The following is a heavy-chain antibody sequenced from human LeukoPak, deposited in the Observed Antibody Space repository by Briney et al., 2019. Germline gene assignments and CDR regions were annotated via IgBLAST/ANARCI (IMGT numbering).Heavy chain of an antibody. V-gene: IGHV4-59*01. D-gene: IGHD1-26*01. Sequence: PSGSLSLTCTVSGGSISSYYWSWIRQPPGKGLEWIGYIYYTASTNYNPSLKSRVTISVDTSRNQFSLKLTSVTSADTAVYYCARSPQWELLRFAFDIWGQGTLVT. J-gene: IGHJ3*02. CDR2: IYYTAST. CDR1: GGSISSYY. CDR3: ARSPQWELLRFAFDI.